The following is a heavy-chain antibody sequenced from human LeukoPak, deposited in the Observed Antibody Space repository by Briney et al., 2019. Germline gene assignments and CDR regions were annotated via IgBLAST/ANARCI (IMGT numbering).Heavy chain of an antibody. V-gene: IGHV4-34*01. CDR3: ARGPFDWLSRYYYYGMDV. J-gene: IGHJ6*02. CDR2: INHSGST. D-gene: IGHD3-9*01. CDR1: GGSFSGYY. Sequence: PSETLSLTCAVYGGSFSGYYWSWIRQPPGKGLEWIGEINHSGSTNYNPSLKSRVTISVDTSKNQFSLKLSSVTAADTAVYYCARGPFDWLSRYYYYGMDVWGQGTTVTVSS.